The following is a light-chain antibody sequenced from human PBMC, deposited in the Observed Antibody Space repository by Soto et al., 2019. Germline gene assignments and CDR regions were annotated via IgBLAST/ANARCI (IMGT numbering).Light chain of an antibody. Sequence: SYELTQPLSVSVALGQTARITCGGDKIEYKNVHWYQQKPGQAPVLVIYRDTNRPSGFPERFSGSNSGNTATLIISRAQAGDEADYYCQVWGSNTVEFGGGTKLTVL. CDR3: QVWGSNTVE. CDR1: KIEYKN. CDR2: RDT. V-gene: IGLV3-9*01. J-gene: IGLJ2*01.